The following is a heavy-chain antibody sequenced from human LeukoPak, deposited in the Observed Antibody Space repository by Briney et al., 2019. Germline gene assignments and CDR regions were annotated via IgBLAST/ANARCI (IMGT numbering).Heavy chain of an antibody. CDR1: GASINNNF. D-gene: IGHD3-22*01. CDR3: ARHRDYYDT. V-gene: IGHV4-59*08. Sequence: PSETLSLTCTVSGASINNNFWTWIRQPPGKGLEWIGYIYSSGSANYNPSLKSRVIISGDTSKNQISLNLTSVTAADTAEYFCARHRDYYDTWGHGTLVTVSS. CDR2: IYSSGSA. J-gene: IGHJ4*01.